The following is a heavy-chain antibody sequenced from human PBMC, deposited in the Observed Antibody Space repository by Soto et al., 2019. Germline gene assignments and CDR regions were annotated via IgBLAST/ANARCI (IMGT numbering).Heavy chain of an antibody. Sequence: LSLTCTVSGGSVSSGSYYWSWIRQPPGKGLEWIGYIYYGGSTNYNPSLKSRVTISVDTSKNQFSLKLSSVTAADTAVYYCARMYIDYLAFDIWGQGTLVTLSS. CDR2: IYYGGST. CDR3: ARMYIDYLAFDI. J-gene: IGHJ3*02. CDR1: GGSVSSGSYY. V-gene: IGHV4-61*01. D-gene: IGHD1-1*01.